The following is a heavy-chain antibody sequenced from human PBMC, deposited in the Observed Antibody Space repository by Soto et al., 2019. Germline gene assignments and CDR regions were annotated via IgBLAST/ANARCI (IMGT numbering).Heavy chain of an antibody. Sequence: VQLRQAGPGLVKTSGTLSLTCVVSGGSVSSTNWWTWVRQPPGKRLEWIGEIYHNGSPTYSPSLRGRATIAVDKSNHQFSLRLGSVTAADTAVYYCATLTPRTAVTVLPIPTWGQGIQVTVSS. J-gene: IGHJ5*02. D-gene: IGHD4-17*01. CDR3: ATLTPRTAVTVLPIPT. V-gene: IGHV4-4*02. CDR2: IYHNGSP. CDR1: GGSVSSTNW.